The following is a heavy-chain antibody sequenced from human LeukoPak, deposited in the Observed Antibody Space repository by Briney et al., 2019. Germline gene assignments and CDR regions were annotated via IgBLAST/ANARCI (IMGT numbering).Heavy chain of an antibody. J-gene: IGHJ4*02. CDR3: ARRGGESSGYYSSDY. Sequence: GESLSISCKGSGYSFTNYWIGWVRQMPGKGLEWMGIIYPGDSDTRYSPSFQGQVTISADKSISTAYLQWSSLKASDTAMYYCARRGGESSGYYSSDYWGQGTLVTVSS. V-gene: IGHV5-51*01. CDR1: GYSFTNYW. CDR2: IYPGDSDT. D-gene: IGHD3-22*01.